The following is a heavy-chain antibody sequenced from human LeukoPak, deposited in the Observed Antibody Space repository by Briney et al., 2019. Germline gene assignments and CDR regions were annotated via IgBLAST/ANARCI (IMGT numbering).Heavy chain of an antibody. J-gene: IGHJ4*02. D-gene: IGHD6-13*01. V-gene: IGHV3-9*01. Sequence: GGSLRLSCAASGFTFDDYAMHWVRQAPGKGLEWVPGISWNSGNIGYADSVKGRFTISRDNAKNSLYLQMNSLRAEDTALYYCAKGRYSSSHFDYWGQGTLVTVSS. CDR3: AKGRYSSSHFDY. CDR1: GFTFDDYA. CDR2: ISWNSGNI.